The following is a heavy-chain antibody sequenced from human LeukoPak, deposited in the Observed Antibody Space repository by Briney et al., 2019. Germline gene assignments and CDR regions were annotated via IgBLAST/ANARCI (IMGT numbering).Heavy chain of an antibody. D-gene: IGHD1-14*01. CDR3: AKDLYTTSNPERVYDY. CDR2: ISGGGDDT. V-gene: IGHV3-23*01. Sequence: GGSLRLSCVVSGFTFSNYAMSWVRQAPGKGLEWVSAISGGGDDTFYADSVKGRFTISRDNSKNTLYLQMNSLRAEDTAIYYCAKDLYTTSNPERVYDYWGQGTLVTVSS. CDR1: GFTFSNYA. J-gene: IGHJ4*02.